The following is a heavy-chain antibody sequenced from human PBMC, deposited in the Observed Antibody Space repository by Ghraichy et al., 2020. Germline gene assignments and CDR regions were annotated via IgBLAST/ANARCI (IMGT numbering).Heavy chain of an antibody. D-gene: IGHD3-10*01. CDR2: IYYSGST. Sequence: SETLSLTCTVSGGSISSSSYYWGWIRQPPGKGLEWIGSIYYSGSTYYNPSLKSRVTISVDTSKNQFSLKLSSVTAADTAVYYCARNYYGSGSYSDYWGQGTLVTVSS. V-gene: IGHV4-39*01. J-gene: IGHJ4*02. CDR1: GGSISSSSYY. CDR3: ARNYYGSGSYSDY.